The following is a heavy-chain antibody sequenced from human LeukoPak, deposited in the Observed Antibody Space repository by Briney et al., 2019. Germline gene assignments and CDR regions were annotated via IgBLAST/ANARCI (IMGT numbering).Heavy chain of an antibody. CDR3: ARGFGGYAY. CDR2: IKQDGSDK. CDR1: GFTFSNYW. J-gene: IGHJ4*02. Sequence: GGSLRLSCAASGFTFSNYWMSWVRQAPGKGLDWVANIKQDGSDKYYVDSVKGRFTISRDNAKNSLFLQVNSLRAEDTAVYYCARGFGGYAYWGQGTLVTVSS. V-gene: IGHV3-7*04. D-gene: IGHD5-12*01.